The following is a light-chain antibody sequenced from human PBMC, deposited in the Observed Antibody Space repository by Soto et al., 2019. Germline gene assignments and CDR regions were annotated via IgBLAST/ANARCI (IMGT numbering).Light chain of an antibody. Sequence: EIVLTQSPGTLSLSPGERATLSCRASQSVSSTCLAWYQQKPGQAPRLLIYDASSRATGIPDRFNGSGSGTDFTLTISRLEPEDFAVYYCQHYDSSLWTFGQGTQVEIK. CDR2: DAS. V-gene: IGKV3-20*01. CDR1: QSVSSTC. J-gene: IGKJ1*01. CDR3: QHYDSSLWT.